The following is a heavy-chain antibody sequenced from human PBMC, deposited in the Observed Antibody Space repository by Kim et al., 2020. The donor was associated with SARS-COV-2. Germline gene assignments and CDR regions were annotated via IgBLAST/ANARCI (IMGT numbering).Heavy chain of an antibody. CDR3: AKVLRGRNYYFYGMDV. J-gene: IGHJ6*02. Sequence: SVNGRFTISRDNAKNCLYLERNSLSAEDTALYYCAKVLRGRNYYFYGMDVWGQGTTVTVSS. V-gene: IGHV3-9*01. D-gene: IGHD2-15*01.